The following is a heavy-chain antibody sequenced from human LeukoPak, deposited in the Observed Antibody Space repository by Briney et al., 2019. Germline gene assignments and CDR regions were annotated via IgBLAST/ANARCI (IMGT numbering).Heavy chain of an antibody. D-gene: IGHD3-10*01. CDR1: DY. CDR2: IDHSGST. Sequence: SETLSLTCAVYDYCSWIRQPPRKGLEWIGEIDHSGSTNYNPSLQSRVTISVDTSKTQFSLKVSSASAADTAVYYCARGNRPYGEHEAFDIWGHGTTVTVSP. J-gene: IGHJ3*02. CDR3: ARGNRPYGEHEAFDI. V-gene: IGHV4-34*01.